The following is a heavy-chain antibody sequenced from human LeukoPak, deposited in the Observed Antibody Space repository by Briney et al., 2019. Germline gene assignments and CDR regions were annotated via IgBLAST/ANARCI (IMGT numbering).Heavy chain of an antibody. J-gene: IGHJ4*02. D-gene: IGHD2-15*01. CDR3: ARHLVHGHCCTGGRCRKSDS. Sequence: GGSLRLSCEVSGFTFSTYSMNWVRQAPGKGLEWVSSISSSSSYIYYADSVKGRFTISRDNAKNSLYLQMNSLRAEDTTAYSCARHLVHGHCCTGGRCRKSDSWGQGTLVTVSS. CDR1: GFTFSTYS. V-gene: IGHV3-21*01. CDR2: ISSSSSYI.